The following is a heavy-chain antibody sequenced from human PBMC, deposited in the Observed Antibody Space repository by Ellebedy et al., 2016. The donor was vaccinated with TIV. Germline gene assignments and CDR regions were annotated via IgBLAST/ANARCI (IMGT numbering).Heavy chain of an antibody. CDR2: ISHDGSSQ. V-gene: IGHV3-30-3*01. CDR3: ARDLDKSSGWYGGAAY. D-gene: IGHD6-19*01. CDR1: GFTFNSYA. J-gene: IGHJ4*02. Sequence: GESLKISCAASGFTFNSYAMHWVRQAPGKGLEWVAVISHDGSSQYYADSVKGRFTVARDNSMTTVYLEINSMRAEDTALYYFARDLDKSSGWYGGAAYWGQGTQVTVSS.